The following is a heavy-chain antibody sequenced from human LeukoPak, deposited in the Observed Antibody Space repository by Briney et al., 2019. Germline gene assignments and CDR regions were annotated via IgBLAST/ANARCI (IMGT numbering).Heavy chain of an antibody. CDR3: ARHSAAGIYYYYGMDV. Sequence: SETLSLTCSVSGGSISSCYWSWIRQPPGKGLEWIGYIYYSGSTNYNPSLKSRVTISVDTSKNQFSLKLSSVTAADTAVYYCARHSAAGIYYYYGMDVWGQGTTVTVSS. CDR2: IYYSGST. D-gene: IGHD6-13*01. J-gene: IGHJ6*02. CDR1: GGSISSCY. V-gene: IGHV4-59*08.